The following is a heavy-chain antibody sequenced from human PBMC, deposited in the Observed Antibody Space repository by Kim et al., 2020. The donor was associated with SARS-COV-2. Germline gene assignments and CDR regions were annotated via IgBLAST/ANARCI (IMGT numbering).Heavy chain of an antibody. Sequence: SETLSLTCTVSGGSVSRSSVYWGWIRQPPGKGLEWIGAIYYTGNTYYNPSLESRVTLDVHTSRNQFSLRLESVTAADTAVYFCARHEDSGIYDVGVNFDYWGRGILVTVSS. J-gene: IGHJ4*02. CDR2: IYYTGNT. CDR3: ARHEDSGIYDVGVNFDY. V-gene: IGHV4-39*01. D-gene: IGHD3-10*02. CDR1: GGSVSRSSVY.